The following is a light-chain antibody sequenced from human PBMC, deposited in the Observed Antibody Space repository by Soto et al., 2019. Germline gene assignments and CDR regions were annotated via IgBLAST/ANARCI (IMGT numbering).Light chain of an antibody. Sequence: QSVLTQPPSVSGAPGQRVIISCTGSNSNIGAGYDVHWYQQLPGTAPKLLIYGNNNRASGVPDRFSGSKSGTSASLAITGLQAEDEADYYCQSYDSSLSGYVVFGGGTKVTVL. CDR2: GNN. V-gene: IGLV1-40*01. J-gene: IGLJ2*01. CDR1: NSNIGAGYD. CDR3: QSYDSSLSGYVV.